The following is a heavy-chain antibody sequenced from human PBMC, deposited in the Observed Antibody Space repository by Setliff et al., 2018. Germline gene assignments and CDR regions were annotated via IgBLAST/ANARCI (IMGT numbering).Heavy chain of an antibody. J-gene: IGHJ3*02. CDR3: ARGRMRGSCSGPSCTYDPFDI. CDR2: IYHSGSS. V-gene: IGHV4-38-2*01. Sequence: LSLTCAVSGHSIDSDSYWGWIRQSPGKGLEWIGSIYHSGSSYYNPSLRSRVTISVDTSKNQFSLILRSVTAADTAVYYCARGRMRGSCSGPSCTYDPFDIWGQGTPVTVSS. CDR1: GHSIDSDSY. D-gene: IGHD2-2*01.